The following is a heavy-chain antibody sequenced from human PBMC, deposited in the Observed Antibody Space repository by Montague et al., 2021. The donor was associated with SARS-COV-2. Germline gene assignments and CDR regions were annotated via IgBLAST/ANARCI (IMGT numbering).Heavy chain of an antibody. CDR2: IYYSGST. D-gene: IGHD6-13*01. Sequence: SETLSLTCTVSGGSISSYYWSWIRQPPGKGLEWIGYIYYSGSTNYNPSLKSRVTISVDTSKNQFSLKLRSVTAADTAVYYCARVASAGAGVDYWGQGTLVTVSS. CDR3: ARVASAGAGVDY. CDR1: GGSISSYY. V-gene: IGHV4-59*12. J-gene: IGHJ4*02.